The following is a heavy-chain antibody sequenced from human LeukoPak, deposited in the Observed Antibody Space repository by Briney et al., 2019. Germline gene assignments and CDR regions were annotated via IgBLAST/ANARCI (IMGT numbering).Heavy chain of an antibody. CDR3: ASTHSSGWSGLDY. Sequence: GASVKVSCKASGGTFSSYAISWVRQAPGQGLEWMGRIIPILGIANYAQKFQGRVTITADKSTSTAYMELSSLRSEDTAVYYCASTHSSGWSGLDYWGQGTLVTVSS. D-gene: IGHD6-19*01. J-gene: IGHJ4*02. V-gene: IGHV1-69*04. CDR2: IIPILGIA. CDR1: GGTFSSYA.